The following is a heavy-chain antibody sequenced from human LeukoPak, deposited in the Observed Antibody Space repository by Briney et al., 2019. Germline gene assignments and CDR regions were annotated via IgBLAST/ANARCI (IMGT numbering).Heavy chain of an antibody. Sequence: GGSLRLSCAASGFTFSSYGMSWVRQAPGKGLEWVSAISGSGGSTYYADSVKGRFTISRDNAKNSLYLQMNSPRAEDTAVYYCARDHYYDSSGYTPAGDAFDIWGQGTMVTVSS. D-gene: IGHD3-22*01. CDR3: ARDHYYDSSGYTPAGDAFDI. J-gene: IGHJ3*02. V-gene: IGHV3-23*01. CDR2: ISGSGGST. CDR1: GFTFSSYG.